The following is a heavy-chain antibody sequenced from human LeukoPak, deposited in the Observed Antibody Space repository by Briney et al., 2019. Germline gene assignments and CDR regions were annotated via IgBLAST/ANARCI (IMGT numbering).Heavy chain of an antibody. J-gene: IGHJ3*02. D-gene: IGHD3-16*01. CDR1: GGSISSYY. CDR3: AREVWEADAFDI. Sequence: SETLSLTCTVSGGSISSYYWSWIRQPAGKGLEWIGRFYADGSTHYNPSLKSRVTMSIDTSKNQFSLKLTFVTAADTAVYYCAREVWEADAFDIWGQGAVVTVSS. CDR2: FYADGST. V-gene: IGHV4-4*07.